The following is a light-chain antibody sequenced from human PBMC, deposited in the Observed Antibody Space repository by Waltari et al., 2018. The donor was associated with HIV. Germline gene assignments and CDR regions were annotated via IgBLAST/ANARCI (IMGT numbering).Light chain of an antibody. CDR1: HTDIGASDY. J-gene: IGLJ7*01. Sequence: QSALTQPASVSGSPGQSINISCIGSHTDIGASDYVSWFQKKYSDTAPKLIIYGVRRRPSGASDRFSASKSANSASLTISGLQVEDEADYYCASYSRDVTLLLFGGGTRLTV. V-gene: IGLV2-14*03. CDR2: GVR. CDR3: ASYSRDVTLLL.